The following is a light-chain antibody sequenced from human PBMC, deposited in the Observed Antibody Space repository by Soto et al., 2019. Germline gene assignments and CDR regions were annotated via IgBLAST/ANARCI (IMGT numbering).Light chain of an antibody. J-gene: IGLJ2*01. CDR3: QSYDNSLSGHVV. CDR1: SSNIGALYD. Sequence: QSVVTQPPSVSGAPGQRVTISCTGSSSNIGALYDVNWYQQLPGTAPKLLIYDNNNRPSGVPDRFSGSKSGTSASLAITGRQAEDEADYYCQSYDNSLSGHVVFGGGTKVTVL. CDR2: DNN. V-gene: IGLV1-40*01.